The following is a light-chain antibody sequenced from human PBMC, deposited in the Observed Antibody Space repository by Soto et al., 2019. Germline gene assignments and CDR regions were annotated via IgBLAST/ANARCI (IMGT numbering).Light chain of an antibody. Sequence: EIVLTQSPGTLSFSPVERATLSCRASQSVTSSYLAWYQQKPGQAPRLLIYAASSRATGIPDRFSGSGSGTDFTLTISRLEPEDFAVYYCQQYVSSRTFGQGTKVDIK. CDR1: QSVTSSY. V-gene: IGKV3-20*01. CDR2: AAS. J-gene: IGKJ1*01. CDR3: QQYVSSRT.